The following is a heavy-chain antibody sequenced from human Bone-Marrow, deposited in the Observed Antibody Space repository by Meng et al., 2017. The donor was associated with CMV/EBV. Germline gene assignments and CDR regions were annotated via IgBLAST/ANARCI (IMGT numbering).Heavy chain of an antibody. CDR2: INPSGGST. Sequence: ASVKVSCKASGYTFTSYYMHWVRQAPGQGLEWMGIINPSGGSTSYAQKFQGRVTMTRDTSTSTVYMELSSLRSEDTAVYYCARDIGCSSTSCYSGGTWGPGPLVTGSS. CDR3: ARDIGCSSTSCYSGGT. V-gene: IGHV1-46*01. D-gene: IGHD2-2*01. J-gene: IGHJ5*02. CDR1: GYTFTSYY.